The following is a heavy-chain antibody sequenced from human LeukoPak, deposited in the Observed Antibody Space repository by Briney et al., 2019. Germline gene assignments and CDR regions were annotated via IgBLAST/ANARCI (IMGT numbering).Heavy chain of an antibody. V-gene: IGHV3-48*01. J-gene: IGHJ2*01. Sequence: PEGSLRLSCAASGFTFSSYSMNLVRQAPGKGLEWVSYISSSSSTIYYADSVKGRFTISRDNAKNSLYLQMNSLRAEDTAVYYCARDSGIWYFDLWGRGTLVTVSS. CDR3: ARDSGIWYFDL. D-gene: IGHD1-14*01. CDR2: ISSSSSTI. CDR1: GFTFSSYS.